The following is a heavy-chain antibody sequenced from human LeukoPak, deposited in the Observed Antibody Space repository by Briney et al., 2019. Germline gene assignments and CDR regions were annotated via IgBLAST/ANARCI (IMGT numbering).Heavy chain of an antibody. CDR1: GGTFSSYA. Sequence: GASVTVSCKASGGTFSSYAISWVRQAPGQGLEWMGGIIPIFGTANYAQKFQGRVTITADDSTSTAYMELSSLRSEDTAVYYCARSPGYGDYLYYFDYWGQGTLVTVSS. J-gene: IGHJ4*02. D-gene: IGHD4-17*01. CDR2: IIPIFGTA. CDR3: ARSPGYGDYLYYFDY. V-gene: IGHV1-69*13.